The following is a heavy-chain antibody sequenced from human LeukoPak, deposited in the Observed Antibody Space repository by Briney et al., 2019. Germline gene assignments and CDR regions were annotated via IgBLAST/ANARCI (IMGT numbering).Heavy chain of an antibody. CDR2: ISSSGNTI. D-gene: IGHD6-13*01. J-gene: IGHJ4*02. Sequence: GGSLRLSCAASGFTLSSYEMNWVRQARGRVVEWVSYISSSGNTIFYADSVKGRFTISRDNAKNSLYLQMNSLRAEDTAVYYCARTIAVAGDYWGQGTLVTVSS. V-gene: IGHV3-48*03. CDR3: ARTIAVAGDY. CDR1: GFTLSSYE.